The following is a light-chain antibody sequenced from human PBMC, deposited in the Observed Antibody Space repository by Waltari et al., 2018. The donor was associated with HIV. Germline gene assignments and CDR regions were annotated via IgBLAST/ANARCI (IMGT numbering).Light chain of an antibody. CDR3: AAWVDSLSVV. J-gene: IGLJ2*01. V-gene: IGLV1-47*01. Sequence: QSVLTQPPSASGTPGQRVTISCSGSSSNIGSNYVYWYQQLPGTAPKLLCSMKKQRPGVFPDRFSGSKSGTPASLAISGLRSEDEADYYCAAWVDSLSVVFGGGTKLTVL. CDR1: SSNIGSNY. CDR2: MKK.